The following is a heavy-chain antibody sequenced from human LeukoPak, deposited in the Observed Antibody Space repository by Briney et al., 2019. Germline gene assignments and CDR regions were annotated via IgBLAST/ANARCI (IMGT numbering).Heavy chain of an antibody. Sequence: QPGGSLRLSCAASGFTFGSYEMNWVRQTPGKGLEWVSYISRSGRTTHFADSVKGRFTISRDNAKNSLYLQMNSLRAEDTAVYYCAELGITMIGGVWGKGTTVTISS. J-gene: IGHJ6*04. CDR3: AELGITMIGGV. V-gene: IGHV3-48*03. CDR1: GFTFGSYE. CDR2: ISRSGRTT. D-gene: IGHD3-10*02.